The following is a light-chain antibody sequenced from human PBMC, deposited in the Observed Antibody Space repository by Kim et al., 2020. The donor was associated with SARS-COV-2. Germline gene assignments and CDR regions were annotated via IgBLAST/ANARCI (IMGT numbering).Light chain of an antibody. V-gene: IGKV1-39*01. CDR3: QESNSLPHT. Sequence: DIQMTQSPSSLSASVGDRVTITCRASQSISNFLNWYQQKPGRAPILLVSASNRLQSGVPSRFSGSGSGTDFTLTISSLQPEDVATYYCQESNSLPHTFGQGTKLEI. CDR1: QSISNF. J-gene: IGKJ2*01. CDR2: ASN.